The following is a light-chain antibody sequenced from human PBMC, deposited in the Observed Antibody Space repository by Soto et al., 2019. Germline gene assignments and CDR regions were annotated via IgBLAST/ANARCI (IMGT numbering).Light chain of an antibody. CDR3: QTWGTGIGV. V-gene: IGLV4-69*01. J-gene: IGLJ2*01. CDR2: LNSDGSH. Sequence: QPVLTQSPSASASLGASVKLTCTLSRGHSSYAIAWHQQQPEKGPRYLMKLNSDGSHSKGDGIPDRFSGSSSGAEHYLTISSLQSEDEADYYCQTWGTGIGVFGGGTQLTVL. CDR1: RGHSSYA.